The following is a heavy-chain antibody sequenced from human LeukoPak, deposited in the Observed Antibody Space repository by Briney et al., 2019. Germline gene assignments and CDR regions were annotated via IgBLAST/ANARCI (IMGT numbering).Heavy chain of an antibody. Sequence: SETLSLTSAVSRYSISSGYYSGWIRQPPGKGLEWIGSIYHSGSTYYNPSLKSRGTISVDTSKNQFSLKLSSVTAADTAVYYCARGLLADYWGQGTLVTVSS. CDR1: RYSISSGYY. CDR2: IYHSGST. V-gene: IGHV4-38-2*01. J-gene: IGHJ4*02. D-gene: IGHD3-3*02. CDR3: ARGLLADY.